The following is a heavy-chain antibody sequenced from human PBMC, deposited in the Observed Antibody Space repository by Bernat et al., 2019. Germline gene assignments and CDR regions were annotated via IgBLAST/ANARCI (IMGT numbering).Heavy chain of an antibody. D-gene: IGHD3-9*01. J-gene: IGHJ6*02. CDR2: ISYDGSNK. Sequence: QVQLVESGGGVVQPGRSLRLSCATSGFTFSRNAMHWVRQAPGKGLEWVAVISYDGSNKYYGGSVKGRFSISRDNSKNTLYLQLNSLRAVDTAVYYCARDRRLRYFDLKYGMDVWGQGTTVTVSS. CDR3: ARDRRLRYFDLKYGMDV. CDR1: GFTFSRNA. V-gene: IGHV3-30-3*01.